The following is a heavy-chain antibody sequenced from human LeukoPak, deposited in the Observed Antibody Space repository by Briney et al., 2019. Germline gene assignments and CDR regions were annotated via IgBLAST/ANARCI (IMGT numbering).Heavy chain of an antibody. D-gene: IGHD3-3*01. CDR2: INHSGNT. CDR1: GGSFSGYY. V-gene: IGHV4-34*01. CDR3: ARGRSLSDYDFWSGRYYMDV. J-gene: IGHJ6*03. Sequence: SETLSLTCAVYGGSFSGYYWSWIRQPPGKGLEWIGEINHSGNTNYNPSLKSRVTISVDTSKNQFSLKLSSVTAADTAVYYCARGRSLSDYDFWSGRYYMDVWGKGTTVTVSS.